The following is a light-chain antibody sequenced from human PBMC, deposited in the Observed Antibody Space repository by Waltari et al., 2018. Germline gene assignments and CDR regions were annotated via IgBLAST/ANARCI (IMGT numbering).Light chain of an antibody. V-gene: IGLV2-23*02. CDR2: AFS. CDR3: SSYAGSSKGV. J-gene: IGLJ2*01. Sequence: QSALTPPASVSGSPGQSITISCTGTSSDVGNYNRVSWYQQPPGKAPKLMIYAFSKRPSGVSDRFSGSKSGDMASLTISVLQPEDEAEYFCSSYAGSSKGVFGGGTKVTVL. CDR1: SSDVGNYNR.